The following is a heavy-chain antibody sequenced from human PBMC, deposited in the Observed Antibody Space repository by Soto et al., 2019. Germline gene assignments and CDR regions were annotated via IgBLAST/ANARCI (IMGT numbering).Heavy chain of an antibody. V-gene: IGHV3-15*07. CDR3: TTDPYYDSSGYYPCLCMDV. CDR1: GFTFSNAW. D-gene: IGHD3-22*01. J-gene: IGHJ6*02. Sequence: GGSLRLSCAASGFTFSNAWMNWVRQAPGKGLEWVGRIKSKTDGGTTDYAAPVKGRFTISRDDSKNTLYLQMNSLKTEDTAVYYCTTDPYYDSSGYYPCLCMDVWGQGTTVTVSS. CDR2: IKSKTDGGTT.